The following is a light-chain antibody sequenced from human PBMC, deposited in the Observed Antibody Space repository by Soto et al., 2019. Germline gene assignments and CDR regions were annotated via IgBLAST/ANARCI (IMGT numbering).Light chain of an antibody. V-gene: IGLV2-14*01. CDR1: SSDVGAYNY. Sequence: QSALTQPASVSGSPGQSITISCTGTSSDVGAYNYVTWHQQHPGKVPKLIIYEVSNRRSGVSDRFSGSKSGNTASLTISGLQAEDEADYYCNSWTRSSTYIFGTGTKLTVL. CDR3: NSWTRSSTYI. J-gene: IGLJ1*01. CDR2: EVS.